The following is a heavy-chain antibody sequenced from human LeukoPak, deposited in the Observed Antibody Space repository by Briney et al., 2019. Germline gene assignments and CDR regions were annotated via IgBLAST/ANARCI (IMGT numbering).Heavy chain of an antibody. CDR3: AGGLLGCRGGSCYPTDY. V-gene: IGHV3-30*03. CDR2: ISDDGNSE. D-gene: IGHD2-15*01. CDR1: GFRLTTYG. Sequence: PGGSLRLSCEVSGFRLTTYGTHWVRQAPGKGLGWVAVISDDGNSESYADSVKGRFIISRDNPKNTVYLQMNSLRAEDTAVYFCAGGLLGCRGGSCYPTDYWGQGTRVTVSS. J-gene: IGHJ4*02.